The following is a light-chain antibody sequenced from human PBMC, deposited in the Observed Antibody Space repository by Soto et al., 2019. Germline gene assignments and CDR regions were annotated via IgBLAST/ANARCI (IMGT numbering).Light chain of an antibody. V-gene: IGKV1-5*01. CDR1: QSISSW. J-gene: IGKJ1*01. CDR2: DAS. CDR3: QQYNNYWT. Sequence: DIQMTQSPSTLSASVGDRVTLTCRASQSISSWLAWYQQKPGKAPKLLIYDASSLESGVPSRLSGSGSATEFTLTISSMQPDDFATYYCQQYNNYWTFGQGTKVDI.